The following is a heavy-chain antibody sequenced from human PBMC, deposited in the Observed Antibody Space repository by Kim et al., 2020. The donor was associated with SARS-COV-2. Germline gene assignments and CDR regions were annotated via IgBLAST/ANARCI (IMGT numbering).Heavy chain of an antibody. D-gene: IGHD1-26*01. V-gene: IGHV3-64*02. Sequence: GGSLRLSCAGSGFTFRSYAMQWVRQAPGKGLEYVSAITDNGVTTFYADSVKGRFTISRDNSKNMVYLQMGSLRPEDTAVYYCASVFPRSGSYDFWGKGILVTVSS. CDR1: GFTFRSYA. CDR3: ASVFPRSGSYDF. J-gene: IGHJ4*02. CDR2: ITDNGVTT.